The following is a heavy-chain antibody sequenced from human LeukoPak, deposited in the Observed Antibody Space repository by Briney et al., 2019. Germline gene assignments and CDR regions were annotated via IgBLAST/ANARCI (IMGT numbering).Heavy chain of an antibody. Sequence: SETLSLTCTVSGGSISSYYWSWIRQPPGKGLEWIGYIYYSGSTNYNPSLKSRVTISVDTSENQFSLKLSSVTAADTAVYYCARQGDGGQQLVPDWFDPWGQGTLVTVSS. D-gene: IGHD6-13*01. V-gene: IGHV4-59*08. J-gene: IGHJ5*02. CDR1: GGSISSYY. CDR3: ARQGDGGQQLVPDWFDP. CDR2: IYYSGST.